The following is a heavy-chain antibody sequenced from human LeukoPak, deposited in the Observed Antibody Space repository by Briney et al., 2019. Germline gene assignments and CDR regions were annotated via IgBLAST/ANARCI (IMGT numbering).Heavy chain of an antibody. CDR1: GGSISSYY. D-gene: IGHD6-13*01. CDR2: IYYSGST. CDR3: ARDGQQLVPNYYYYYMDV. J-gene: IGHJ6*03. V-gene: IGHV4-39*07. Sequence: SETLSLTCTVSGGSISSYYWSWIRQPPGKGLEWIGSIYYSGSTYYNPSLKSRVTISVDTSKNQFSLKLSSVTAADTAVYYCARDGQQLVPNYYYYYMDVWGKGTTVTVSS.